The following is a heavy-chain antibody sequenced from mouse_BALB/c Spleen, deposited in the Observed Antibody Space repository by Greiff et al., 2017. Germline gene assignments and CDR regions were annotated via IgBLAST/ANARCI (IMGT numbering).Heavy chain of an antibody. CDR3: AKNRGLRYQAWFAY. D-gene: IGHD1-1*01. CDR1: GFSLTSYG. CDR2: IWRGGST. V-gene: IGHV2-5-1*01. Sequence: QVQLKESGPSLVQPSQSLSITCTVSGFSLTSYGVHWVRQSPGKGLEWLGAIWRGGSTDYNAAFMSRLSITKDNSKSQVFFKMNSLQADDTAIYYCAKNRGLRYQAWFAYWGQGTLVTVSA. J-gene: IGHJ3*01.